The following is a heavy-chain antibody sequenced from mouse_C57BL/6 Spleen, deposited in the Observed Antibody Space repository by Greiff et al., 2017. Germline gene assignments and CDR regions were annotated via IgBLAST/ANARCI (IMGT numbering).Heavy chain of an antibody. CDR1: GYTFTSYW. Sequence: VQLQQPGAALVMPGASVKLSCKASGYTFTSYWMHWVKQRPGQGLEWIGEIDPSDSATNYNQKFKGKSTLTVDNSSSTAYMQLSSLTSEDSAVYYCARGGYSNYKGLYCDVGGTGTTVTVSS. V-gene: IGHV1-69*01. CDR3: ARGGYSNYKGLYCDV. D-gene: IGHD2-5*01. J-gene: IGHJ1*03. CDR2: IDPSDSAT.